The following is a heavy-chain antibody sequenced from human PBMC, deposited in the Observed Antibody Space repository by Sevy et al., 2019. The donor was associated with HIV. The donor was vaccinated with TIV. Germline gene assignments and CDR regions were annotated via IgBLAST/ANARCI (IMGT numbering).Heavy chain of an antibody. Sequence: SETLSLTCAVYGGSFSGYYWSWIRQPPGKGLEWIGEINHSGSTNYNPSLKSRVTISGDTSKNQFSLKLSSVTAADTAVYYCARHCSSNICSHAFDIWGQGTMVTVSS. CDR3: ARHCSSNICSHAFDI. V-gene: IGHV4-34*01. CDR1: GGSFSGYY. D-gene: IGHD2-2*01. J-gene: IGHJ3*02. CDR2: INHSGST.